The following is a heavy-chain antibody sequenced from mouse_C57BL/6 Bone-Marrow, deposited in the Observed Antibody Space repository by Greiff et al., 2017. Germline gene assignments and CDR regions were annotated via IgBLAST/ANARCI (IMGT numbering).Heavy chain of an antibody. CDR3: ALYGSSYDYAMDY. CDR2: INPNNGGT. J-gene: IGHJ4*01. D-gene: IGHD1-1*01. CDR1: GYTFTDYY. V-gene: IGHV1-26*01. Sequence: VQLQQSGPELVKPGASVKISCKASGYTFTDYYMNWVKQSHGKSLEWIGDINPNNGGTSYNQKFKGKATLTVDKSSSTAYMELRSLTSEDSAVXYCALYGSSYDYAMDYWGQGTSVTVSS.